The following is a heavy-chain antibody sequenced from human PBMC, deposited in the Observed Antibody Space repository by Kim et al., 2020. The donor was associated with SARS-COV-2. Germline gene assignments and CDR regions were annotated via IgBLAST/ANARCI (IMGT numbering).Heavy chain of an antibody. CDR1: GFTFSNAW. D-gene: IGHD3-22*01. J-gene: IGHJ4*02. V-gene: IGHV3-15*01. Sequence: GGSLRLSCAASGFTFSNAWMSWVRQAPGKGLEWVGRIKSKTDGGTTDYAAPVKGRFTISRDDSKNTLYLQMNSLKTEDTAVYYCTTEGPRGVPMYYYDSSGYYLEGEGDYWGQGTLVTVSS. CDR2: IKSKTDGGTT. CDR3: TTEGPRGVPMYYYDSSGYYLEGEGDY.